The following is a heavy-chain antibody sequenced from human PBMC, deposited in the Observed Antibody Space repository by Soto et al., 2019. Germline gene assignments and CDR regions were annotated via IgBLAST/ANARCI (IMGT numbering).Heavy chain of an antibody. CDR1: GYTFTAYY. Sequence: QVQLVQSGAEVKKPGASVKVSCKASGYTFTAYYMYWVRQAPGQGLEWMGWINPNTGDTNYAQKFQGRVTVTRDTSISTAYMELSRLRSDDTAVCYCARDRPFDYWGQGTLVTVSS. CDR3: ARDRPFDY. CDR2: INPNTGDT. J-gene: IGHJ4*02. V-gene: IGHV1-2*02.